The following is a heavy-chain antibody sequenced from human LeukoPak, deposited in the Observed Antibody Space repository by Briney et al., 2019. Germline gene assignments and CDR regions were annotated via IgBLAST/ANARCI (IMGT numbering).Heavy chain of an antibody. CDR3: ARESGMMDGYNYGY. CDR1: GYTFTGYY. J-gene: IGHJ4*02. CDR2: INPNSGGT. Sequence: RRASVKVSCKASGYTFTGYYMHWVRQAPGQGLEWMGWINPNSGGTNYAQKFQGRVTMTRDTSISTAYMELSRLRSDDTAVYYCARESGMMDGYNYGYWGQGTLVTVSS. D-gene: IGHD5-24*01. V-gene: IGHV1-2*02.